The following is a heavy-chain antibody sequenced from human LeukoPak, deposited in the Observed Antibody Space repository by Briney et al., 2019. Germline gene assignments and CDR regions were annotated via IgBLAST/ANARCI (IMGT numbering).Heavy chain of an antibody. J-gene: IGHJ4*02. D-gene: IGHD1-7*01. CDR2: INAYNGNT. V-gene: IGHV1-18*01. Sequence: ASVKVSCKASGYTFTSYGISWVPQAPGQGLEWMGWINAYNGNTNYAQKLQGRVTMTTDTSTSTAYMELRSLRSDDTAVYYCARDNSELYYFDYWGQGTLVTVSS. CDR3: ARDNSELYYFDY. CDR1: GYTFTSYG.